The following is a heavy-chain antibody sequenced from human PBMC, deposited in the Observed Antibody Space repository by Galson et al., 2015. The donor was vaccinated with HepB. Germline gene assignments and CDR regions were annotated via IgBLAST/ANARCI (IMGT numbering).Heavy chain of an antibody. J-gene: IGHJ5*02. V-gene: IGHV1-3*01. CDR2: INAGNGNT. D-gene: IGHD1-26*01. CDR3: ARGGCSGSFNWFDP. CDR1: GYTFTSYA. Sequence: SVKVSCKASGYTFTSYAMHWVRQAPGQRLEWMGWINAGNGNTKYSQKFQGRVTITRDTAASTAYMELSSLRSEDTAVYYCARGGCSGSFNWFDPWGQGTLVTVSS.